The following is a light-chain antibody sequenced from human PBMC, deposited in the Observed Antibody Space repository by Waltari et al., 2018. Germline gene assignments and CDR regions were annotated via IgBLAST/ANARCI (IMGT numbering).Light chain of an antibody. Sequence: QSVLTQPPSASGTPGQRVTISCSGSASTIGGNLVHWYQQPPGKAHKLLIYRSDLRPSGVPDRFSGSKSGTSASLAISGLQSEDEADYFCASWDDSLNGHWVFGGGTKVTVL. CDR3: ASWDDSLNGHWV. J-gene: IGLJ3*02. V-gene: IGLV1-44*01. CDR1: ASTIGGNL. CDR2: RSD.